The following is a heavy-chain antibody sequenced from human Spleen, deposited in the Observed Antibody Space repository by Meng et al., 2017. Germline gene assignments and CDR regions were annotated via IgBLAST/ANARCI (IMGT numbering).Heavy chain of an antibody. J-gene: IGHJ4*02. CDR3: VTRGNPYLNC. Sequence: QVVQSGAEVKKPGASVKVSCDASGYTLSRDGFSWVRQAPGQGLEWLGWINTYTGKTDYAQKFQGRVILTTDTFTSTAYMELRSLRSDDTAVYYCVTRGNPYLNCWGQGTLVTVSS. CDR1: GYTLSRDG. CDR2: INTYTGKT. V-gene: IGHV1-18*01.